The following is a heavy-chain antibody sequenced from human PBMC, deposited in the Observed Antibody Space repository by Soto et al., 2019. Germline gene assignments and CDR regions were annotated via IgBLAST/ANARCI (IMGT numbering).Heavy chain of an antibody. CDR2: IYYSGST. CDR3: AGTYYDILTGYPLPYYFDY. J-gene: IGHJ4*02. D-gene: IGHD3-9*01. V-gene: IGHV4-59*08. CDR1: GGSISSYY. Sequence: QVQLQESGPGLVKPSETLSLTCTVSGGSISSYYWSWIRQPPGKGLEWIGYIYYSGSTNYNPSLKSRVTLSVDTSKNQFSLKLSSVTAADTAVYYCAGTYYDILTGYPLPYYFDYWGQGTLVTVSS.